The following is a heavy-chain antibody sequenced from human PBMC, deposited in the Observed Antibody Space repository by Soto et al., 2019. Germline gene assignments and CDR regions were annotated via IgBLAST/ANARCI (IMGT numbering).Heavy chain of an antibody. CDR1: GYTFTSHG. Sequence: QVLLVQSGPEVRKPGASVKVSCKASGYTFTSHGVSWLRQAPGQGLEWLGWISTYSGIRNYAPKFQDRVTMGSDTSSSTVYMELRSLTSNYTAMYYCARDPSTSRFDYWGQGTLVTASS. CDR2: ISTYSGIR. V-gene: IGHV1-18*01. J-gene: IGHJ4*02. D-gene: IGHD2-2*01. CDR3: ARDPSTSRFDY.